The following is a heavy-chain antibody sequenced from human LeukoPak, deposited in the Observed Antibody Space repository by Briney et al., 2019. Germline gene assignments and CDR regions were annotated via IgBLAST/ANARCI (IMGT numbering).Heavy chain of an antibody. Sequence: VASVKVSCKASGYTFTNYYIHWVRQAPGQGLEWMGIINPSGGSTNFAQKFQGRVTMTTDTSTTTVYMELSRLRSDDTAVYYCARVAGELGFDYWGQGTLVTVSS. CDR3: ARVAGELGFDY. J-gene: IGHJ4*02. CDR1: GYTFTNYY. V-gene: IGHV1-46*01. D-gene: IGHD1-26*01. CDR2: INPSGGST.